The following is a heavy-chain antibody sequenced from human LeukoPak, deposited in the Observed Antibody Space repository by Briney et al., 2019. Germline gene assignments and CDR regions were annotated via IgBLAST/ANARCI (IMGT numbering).Heavy chain of an antibody. CDR3: ARDGRSDWYGWYFDF. Sequence: PSETLSLTCTVSGGSISRHYWSWIRRPPGKGLEWIGYIYYSGSSNYNPSLKSRVTISVDTSKNQFSLKLSSVTAADTAVYYCARDGRSDWYGWYFDFWGRGTLVTVSS. CDR2: IYYSGSS. V-gene: IGHV4-59*11. D-gene: IGHD6-19*01. CDR1: GGSISRHY. J-gene: IGHJ2*01.